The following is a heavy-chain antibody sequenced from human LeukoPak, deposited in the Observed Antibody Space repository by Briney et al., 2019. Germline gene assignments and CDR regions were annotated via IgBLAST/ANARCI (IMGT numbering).Heavy chain of an antibody. Sequence: ASVKVSCKASGYTFTGYYMHWVRQAPGQGLEWMGWINPNSGGTNYAQKFQGRVTMTRDTSISTAYMELSRLRSDDTAVYYCARAGGDGIMITFGGVIISGAFDIWGQGTMVTVPS. D-gene: IGHD3-16*02. CDR1: GYTFTGYY. CDR2: INPNSGGT. J-gene: IGHJ3*02. V-gene: IGHV1-2*02. CDR3: ARAGGDGIMITFGGVIISGAFDI.